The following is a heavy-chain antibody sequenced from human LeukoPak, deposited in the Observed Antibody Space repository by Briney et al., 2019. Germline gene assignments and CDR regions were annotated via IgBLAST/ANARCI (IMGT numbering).Heavy chain of an antibody. Sequence: SVKVSCKASGGTFSRYAISWVRQAPGQGLEWMGEIIPKFGKANCAQKFQGRVTITADEITSTAYMDLTSLRSEDTAVYYCARGEGGADYYYMDVWGKGTTVTVSS. CDR1: GGTFSRYA. D-gene: IGHD1-26*01. CDR3: ARGEGGADYYYMDV. V-gene: IGHV1-69*13. CDR2: IIPKFGKA. J-gene: IGHJ6*03.